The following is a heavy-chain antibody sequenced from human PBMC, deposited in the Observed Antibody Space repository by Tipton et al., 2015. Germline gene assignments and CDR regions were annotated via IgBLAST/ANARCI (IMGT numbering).Heavy chain of an antibody. J-gene: IGHJ6*02. CDR1: VVSITTGDYY. D-gene: IGHD3-3*01. CDR3: ARVGTIFGVATYGMDV. V-gene: IGHV4-30-4*01. CDR2: ISYNGST. Sequence: TLSLTCTVSVVSITTGDYYWSWIRQPPGKGLEWIGHISYNGSTCCNPSLKSRLTTSIDTSKNQFSLNLTSVTAADTAMYYCARVGTIFGVATYGMDVWGQGTTVTVSS.